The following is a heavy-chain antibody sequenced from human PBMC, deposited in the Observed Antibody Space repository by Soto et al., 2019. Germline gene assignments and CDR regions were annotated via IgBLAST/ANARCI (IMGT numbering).Heavy chain of an antibody. CDR3: ARVQRGTATTVVDAFDI. CDR1: GGSVSVPNYY. D-gene: IGHD1-1*01. Sequence: QVQLQQWGAGLLKPSETLSLTCAVYGGSVSVPNYYWSWIRQPPGKGLEWIGEMSHSGGSHFNPCLKSRVTISVDTSTNQFSLKMSSVTAADTALYYCARVQRGTATTVVDAFDIWGPGTMVIVSS. J-gene: IGHJ3*02. CDR2: MSHSGGS. V-gene: IGHV4-34*01.